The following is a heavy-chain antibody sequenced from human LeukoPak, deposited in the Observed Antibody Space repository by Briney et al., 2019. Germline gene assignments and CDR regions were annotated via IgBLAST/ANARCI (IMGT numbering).Heavy chain of an antibody. D-gene: IGHD6-6*01. J-gene: IGHJ4*02. CDR2: ISYDGSNK. Sequence: GGSLRLSCAASGFTFSSYGMHWVRQAPGKGLEWVAVISYDGSNKYYADSVKGRFTISRDNSKNTLYLQMNSLRAEDTAVYYCAKDQASIAGLDYWGQGTLVTVSS. CDR3: AKDQASIAGLDY. CDR1: GFTFSSYG. V-gene: IGHV3-30*18.